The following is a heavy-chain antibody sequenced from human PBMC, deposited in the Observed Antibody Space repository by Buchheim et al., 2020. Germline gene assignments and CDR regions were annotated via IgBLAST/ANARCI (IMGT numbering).Heavy chain of an antibody. CDR3: AKGSMSQYYYDSSGYCDY. CDR1: GFTFSSYG. Sequence: QVQLVESGGGVVQPGRSLRLSCAASGFTFSSYGMHWVRQAPGKGLEWVAVISYDGSNKYYADSVKGRFTISRDNSKTTLYLQMNSLRAEDTAVYYCAKGSMSQYYYDSSGYCDYWGQGTL. V-gene: IGHV3-30*18. CDR2: ISYDGSNK. D-gene: IGHD3-22*01. J-gene: IGHJ4*02.